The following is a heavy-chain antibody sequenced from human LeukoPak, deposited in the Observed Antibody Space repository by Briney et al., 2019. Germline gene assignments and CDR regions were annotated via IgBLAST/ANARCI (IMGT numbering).Heavy chain of an antibody. CDR2: SNDSGGT. Sequence: KPSETLSLTCAVYGGTFSGYYWSWIRQPPGKRLEWVGESNDSGGTNYNPSLKSRVTISVDTSKNQFSLKLSSVTAADTAVYYCARRWYFDLWGRGTLVTVSS. V-gene: IGHV4-34*01. CDR1: GGTFSGYY. J-gene: IGHJ2*01. CDR3: ARRWYFDL.